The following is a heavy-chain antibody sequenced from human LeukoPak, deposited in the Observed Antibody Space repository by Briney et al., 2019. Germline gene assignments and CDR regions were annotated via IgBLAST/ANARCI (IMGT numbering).Heavy chain of an antibody. D-gene: IGHD6-13*01. J-gene: IGHJ4*02. Sequence: GGSLRLSCAASGFTFTSYWMTWVRQAPGKGLEWVANIKQDGSEKYYVDSVTGRFTISRDNAKNSLYLQMNSLRAEDTAVYYCARMSSSSWYVCDYWGQGTLVTVSS. V-gene: IGHV3-7*01. CDR3: ARMSSSSWYVCDY. CDR2: IKQDGSEK. CDR1: GFTFTSYW.